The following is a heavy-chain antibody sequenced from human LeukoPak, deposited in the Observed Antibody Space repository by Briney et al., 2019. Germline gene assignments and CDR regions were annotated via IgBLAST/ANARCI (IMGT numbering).Heavy chain of an antibody. J-gene: IGHJ6*03. CDR1: GFTLDDYA. CDR2: ISWNSGSI. CDR3: AKDRTYDYVWGSYMDV. Sequence: GGSLRLSCAASGFTLDDYAMHWVRQAPGKGLEWVSGISWNSGSIGYADSVKGRFTISRDNAKNSLYLQMNSLRAEDTALYYCAKDRTYDYVWGSYMDVWGKGTTATISS. V-gene: IGHV3-9*01. D-gene: IGHD3-16*01.